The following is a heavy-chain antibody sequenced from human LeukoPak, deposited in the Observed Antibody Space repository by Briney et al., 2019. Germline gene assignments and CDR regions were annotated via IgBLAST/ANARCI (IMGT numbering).Heavy chain of an antibody. CDR2: ILYDGSNK. D-gene: IGHD4-17*01. CDR3: AKAWRAYGDYHTFDI. CDR1: GFTFNNYA. J-gene: IGHJ3*02. Sequence: PGGSLRLSCAASGFTFNNYAMSWVRQAPGKGLEWVAVILYDGSNKYNADSVKGRFTISRVTSKNTLYLQMSSLRAEDTAVYYCAKAWRAYGDYHTFDIWGLGTMVTVSS. V-gene: IGHV3-30*18.